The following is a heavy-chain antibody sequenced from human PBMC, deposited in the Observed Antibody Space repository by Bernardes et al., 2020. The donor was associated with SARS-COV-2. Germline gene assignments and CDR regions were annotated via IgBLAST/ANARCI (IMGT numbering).Heavy chain of an antibody. CDR1: GGSFSGFY. CDR2: INHDGST. Sequence: SETLSLTCAVYGGSFSGFYRSWIRQPPGKGLEWIGEINHDGSTNYNPSLKSRISISMDTSKNQVSLRLNSVTAADTAVYYCANFAFRIRWFADPPRNYFDYWGPGSLVTVSS. CDR3: ANFAFRIRWFADPPRNYFDY. D-gene: IGHD3-10*01. V-gene: IGHV4-34*01. J-gene: IGHJ4*02.